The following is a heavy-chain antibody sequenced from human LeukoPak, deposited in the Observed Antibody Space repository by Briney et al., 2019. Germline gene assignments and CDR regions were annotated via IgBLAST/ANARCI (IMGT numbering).Heavy chain of an antibody. CDR2: IYTTGST. CDR1: GGSISSGTYY. D-gene: IGHD3-22*01. V-gene: IGHV4-61*02. J-gene: IGHJ4*02. Sequence: TSQTLSLTCTASGGSISSGTYYWTWIRQPAGKGLEWIGRIYTTGSTNYNPSLKSRVTMSTDTSKNQFSLKLSSVTAADTAEYYCARVTTGGYYNCWGQGTLVTVSS. CDR3: ARVTTGGYYNC.